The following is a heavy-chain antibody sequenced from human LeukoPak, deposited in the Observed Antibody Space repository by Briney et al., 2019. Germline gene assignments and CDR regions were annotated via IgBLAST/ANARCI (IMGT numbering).Heavy chain of an antibody. V-gene: IGHV4-4*02. D-gene: IGHD2-15*01. CDR2: IYHSGST. CDR1: GGSISSSNW. J-gene: IGHJ4*02. CDR3: ARRYCSGGSCYEIDY. Sequence: SETLPLTCAVSGGSISSSNWWSWVRQPPGKGLEWIGEIYHSGSTNYNPSLKSRVTISVDKSKNQFSLKLSSVTAADTAVYYCARRYCSGGSCYEIDYWGQGTLVTVSS.